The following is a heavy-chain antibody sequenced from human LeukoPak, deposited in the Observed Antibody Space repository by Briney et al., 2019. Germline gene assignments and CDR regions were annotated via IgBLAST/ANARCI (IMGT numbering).Heavy chain of an antibody. Sequence: GGSLRLSCAASGFTFSSYNMNWVRQAPGKGLEWLAVISFDGSNKYYADSVKGRFTISRDNSKNTLYLQMNSLRAEDTAVYYCAKDTWANIAVAGTPDYWGQGTLVTVSS. CDR1: GFTFSSYN. V-gene: IGHV3-30*18. D-gene: IGHD6-19*01. CDR2: ISFDGSNK. CDR3: AKDTWANIAVAGTPDY. J-gene: IGHJ4*02.